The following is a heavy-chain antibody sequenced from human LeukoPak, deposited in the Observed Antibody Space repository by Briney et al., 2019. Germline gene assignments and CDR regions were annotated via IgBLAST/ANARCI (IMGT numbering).Heavy chain of an antibody. J-gene: IGHJ5*02. CDR3: ARVAGINWFDP. D-gene: IGHD6-19*01. CDR2: INHSGST. CDR1: GGSFSGYY. V-gene: IGHV4-34*01. Sequence: SETLSLTCAVYGGSFSGYYWSWIRQPPGKGLEWIGEINHSGSTNYNPSLKSRVTISVDTSKNQFSLKLSSVTAADTAVYYCARVAGINWFDPWGQGTLVTVSS.